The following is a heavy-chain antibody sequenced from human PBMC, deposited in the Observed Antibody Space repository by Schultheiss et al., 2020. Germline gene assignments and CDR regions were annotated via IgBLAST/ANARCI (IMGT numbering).Heavy chain of an antibody. Sequence: GGSLRLSCAASGFTFSSYSMNWVRQAPGKGLEWVSSISSSSSYIYYADSVKGRFTISRDNAKNSLYLQMNSLRAEDTAVYYCARDFGPIGYSGYFPLVRMDVWGQGTTVTVSS. CDR3: ARDFGPIGYSGYFPLVRMDV. D-gene: IGHD5-12*01. J-gene: IGHJ6*02. CDR2: ISSSSSYI. CDR1: GFTFSSYS. V-gene: IGHV3-21*01.